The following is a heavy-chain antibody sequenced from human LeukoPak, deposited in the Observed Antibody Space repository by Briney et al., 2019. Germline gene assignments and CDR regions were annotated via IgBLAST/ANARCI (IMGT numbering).Heavy chain of an antibody. Sequence: ASVKVSCKASGYTFTSYGISWVRQAPGQWLEWMGWISAYNGNTNYAQKLQGRVTMTTDTSTSTAYMELRSLRSDDTAVYYCASSSITMVRGVIITNWFDPWGQGTLVTVSS. CDR2: ISAYNGNT. CDR3: ASSSITMVRGVIITNWFDP. D-gene: IGHD3-10*01. J-gene: IGHJ5*02. CDR1: GYTFTSYG. V-gene: IGHV1-18*01.